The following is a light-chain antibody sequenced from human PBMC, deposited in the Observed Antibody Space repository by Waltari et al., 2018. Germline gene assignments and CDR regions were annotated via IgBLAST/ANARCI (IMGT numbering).Light chain of an antibody. V-gene: IGLV1-44*01. Sequence: QSVLTQPPSASGTPGQRVTISCSGSRSNNGPEVVTCDQVLPGTAPRLLLYSTNQRPSGVPGRFSGSKSGTSASLAISGLQSEDEADYYCATWDYSLDGQVFGGGTKLTVL. J-gene: IGLJ3*02. CDR1: RSNNGPEV. CDR3: ATWDYSLDGQV. CDR2: STN.